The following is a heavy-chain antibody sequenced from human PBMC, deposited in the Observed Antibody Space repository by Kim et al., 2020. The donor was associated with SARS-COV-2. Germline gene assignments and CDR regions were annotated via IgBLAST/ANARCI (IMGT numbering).Heavy chain of an antibody. Sequence: ASVKVSCKASGYTFSSYHVHWVRQAPGQGLEWMGIINPSGDSTNYAQKFQGRVTMTRDTSTSTVYMELSSLRSEDTAVYFCARDLHSSTWYGVWGFDYWGQGTLVTISS. J-gene: IGHJ4*02. CDR2: INPSGDST. CDR1: GYTFSSYH. CDR3: ARDLHSSTWYGVWGFDY. D-gene: IGHD6-13*01. V-gene: IGHV1-46*01.